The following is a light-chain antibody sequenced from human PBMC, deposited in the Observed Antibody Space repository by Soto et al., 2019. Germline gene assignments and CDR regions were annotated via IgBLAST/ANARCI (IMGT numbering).Light chain of an antibody. CDR1: QDIGHD. CDR3: LQDYNYPWT. J-gene: IGKJ1*01. CDR2: AIS. V-gene: IGKV1-6*01. Sequence: AIQVTQSPSSLSASVGDSVTITCRTSQDIGHDFGWYQQKPGKAPKLLIYAISTLESGVPSRFSGSGSGTEFPLTISTPQPEDFATYYCLQDYNYPWTFGQGTKVEIK.